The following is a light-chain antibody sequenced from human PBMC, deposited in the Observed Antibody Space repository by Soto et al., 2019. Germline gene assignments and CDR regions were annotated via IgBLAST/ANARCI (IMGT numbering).Light chain of an antibody. CDR1: QSVSSTF. J-gene: IGKJ3*01. Sequence: EIVLTQSPGTLSLSPGERATLSCRASQSVSSTFLAWYQQKPGQAPRLLIYAASSRATGIPDRFSGSGSGTDFSLNISSLAPEDCPVNYYQHYGSSLFRFGNGTKVDIK. V-gene: IGKV3-20*01. CDR2: AAS. CDR3: QHYGSSLFR.